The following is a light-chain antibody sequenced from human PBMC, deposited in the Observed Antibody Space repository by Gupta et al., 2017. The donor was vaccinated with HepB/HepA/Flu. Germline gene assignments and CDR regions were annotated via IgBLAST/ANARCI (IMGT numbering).Light chain of an antibody. CDR3: AAWDGSRNGWV. V-gene: IGLV1-44*01. Sequence: SVLPQPPSASGTPGQRVTISCSGGSSNIGSNTVSWYQQLPGTAPKLLIYSDNQRPSGVPDRLSGSKSGTSASLAISGLQSEDDADYYCAAWDGSRNGWVFGGGTKLTVL. CDR2: SDN. J-gene: IGLJ3*02. CDR1: SSNIGSNT.